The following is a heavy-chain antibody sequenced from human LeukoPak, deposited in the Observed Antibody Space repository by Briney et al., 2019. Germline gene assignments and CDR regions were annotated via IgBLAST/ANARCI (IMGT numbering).Heavy chain of an antibody. Sequence: SETLSLTCTVSSGSISNYYWSWIRQPPGKGLEWIGYIYYSGSTNYYPSLKSRVTISVDTSKNQFSLKLRSVTAADTAVYYYAREYSSGWYYFDSWGQGTLVTVTS. CDR2: IYYSGST. J-gene: IGHJ4*02. V-gene: IGHV4-59*01. CDR1: SGSISNYY. CDR3: AREYSSGWYYFDS. D-gene: IGHD6-19*01.